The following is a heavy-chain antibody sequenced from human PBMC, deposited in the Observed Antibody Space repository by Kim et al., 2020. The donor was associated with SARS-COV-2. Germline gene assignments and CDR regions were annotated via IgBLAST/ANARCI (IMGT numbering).Heavy chain of an antibody. V-gene: IGHV4-34*01. J-gene: IGHJ5*02. CDR2: INHSGST. CDR3: AREGRRYYDSSGYSNWFDP. D-gene: IGHD3-22*01. Sequence: SETLSLTCAVYGGSFSGYYWSWIRQPPGKELEWIGEINHSGSTNYNPSLKSRVTISVDTSKNQFSLKLSSVTAADTAVYYCAREGRRYYDSSGYSNWFDPWGQGTLVTVSS. CDR1: GGSFSGYY.